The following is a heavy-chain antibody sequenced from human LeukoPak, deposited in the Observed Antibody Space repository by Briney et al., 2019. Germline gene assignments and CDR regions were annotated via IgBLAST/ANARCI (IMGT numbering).Heavy chain of an antibody. CDR2: ISSSSSYI. D-gene: IGHD6-13*01. Sequence: GGSLRLSCAASGFTFSSYSMNWVRQAPGKGLEWVSSISSSSSYIYYADSVKGRFTISRDNAKNSLYLQMNSLRAEDTALYYCAKDKGSRGSSPLDYWGQGTLVTVSS. V-gene: IGHV3-21*04. CDR1: GFTFSSYS. J-gene: IGHJ4*02. CDR3: AKDKGSRGSSPLDY.